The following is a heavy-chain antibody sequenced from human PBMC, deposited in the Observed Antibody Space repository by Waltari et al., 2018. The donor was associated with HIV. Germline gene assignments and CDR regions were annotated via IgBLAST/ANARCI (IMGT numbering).Heavy chain of an antibody. CDR3: ARAQYDFWSGFSPDWFDP. D-gene: IGHD3-3*01. J-gene: IGHJ5*02. CDR2: ISTDNDNT. V-gene: IGHV1-18*01. Sequence: VQLVQSGAEVKRPGASVKVSCLTSGYTFTTSGISWVRQAPGQGLEWMGWISTDNDNTKYAQKFQGRVTMTTDTSTSAAYMELRSLRSDDTAVYYCARAQYDFWSGFSPDWFDPWGQGTLVIVSS. CDR1: GYTFTTSG.